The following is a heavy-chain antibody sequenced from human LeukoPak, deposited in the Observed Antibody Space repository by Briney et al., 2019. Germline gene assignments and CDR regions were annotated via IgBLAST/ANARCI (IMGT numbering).Heavy chain of an antibody. J-gene: IGHJ4*02. D-gene: IGHD3-10*01. CDR2: IRSKANSYAT. Sequence: GGSLRLSCAASGFTFSGSAMHWVCQASGKGLEWVGRIRSKANSYATAYAASVKGRFTISRDDSKNTAYLQMNSLKTEDTAVYYCARLPNYYGSGSYDYWGQGTLVTVSS. CDR3: ARLPNYYGSGSYDY. CDR1: GFTFSGSA. V-gene: IGHV3-73*01.